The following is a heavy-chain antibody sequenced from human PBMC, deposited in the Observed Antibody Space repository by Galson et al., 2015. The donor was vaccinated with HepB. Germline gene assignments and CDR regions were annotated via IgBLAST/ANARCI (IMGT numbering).Heavy chain of an antibody. CDR1: GYRFTNYW. V-gene: IGHV5-10-1*01. Sequence: QSGAEVKKPGESLRISCTGSGYRFTNYWISWVRQMPGKGLEWMGKIDPSDSYIQYSPSFQGHVTISADKSISTAYLQWSSLKASDTAMYYCATSYYYDSSGYKGAIDYWGQGTLVTVSP. CDR3: ATSYYYDSSGYKGAIDY. J-gene: IGHJ4*02. CDR2: IDPSDSYI. D-gene: IGHD3-22*01.